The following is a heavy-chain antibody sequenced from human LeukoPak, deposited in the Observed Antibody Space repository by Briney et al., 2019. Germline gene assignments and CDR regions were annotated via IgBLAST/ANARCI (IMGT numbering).Heavy chain of an antibody. CDR2: IKSNTDGGTV. D-gene: IGHD1-1*01. J-gene: IGHJ4*02. V-gene: IGHV3-15*01. CDR1: GGSVTSTNW. Sequence: GTLSLTCAVSGGSVTSTNWWTWVRQPPGKGLEWVGRIKSNTDGGTVDYAAPVKDRVTISRDDSKNTLYLQMNSLKTEDTAVYYCTTDPRNGYYFDYWGQGTLATVSS. CDR3: TTDPRNGYYFDY.